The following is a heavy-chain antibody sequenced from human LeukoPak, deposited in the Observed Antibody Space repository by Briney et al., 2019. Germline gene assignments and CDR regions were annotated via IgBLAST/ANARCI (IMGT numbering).Heavy chain of an antibody. Sequence: ASVKVSCKVSGYTLTELSMHWVRQAPGKGLEWMGGFDPEDGETIYAQKFQGRVTMTEDTSTDTAYMELSSLRSEDTAVYYCATLAYNWNYGGNAFDIWGQGTMVTVSS. J-gene: IGHJ3*02. CDR3: ATLAYNWNYGGNAFDI. CDR2: FDPEDGET. CDR1: GYTLTELS. D-gene: IGHD1-7*01. V-gene: IGHV1-24*01.